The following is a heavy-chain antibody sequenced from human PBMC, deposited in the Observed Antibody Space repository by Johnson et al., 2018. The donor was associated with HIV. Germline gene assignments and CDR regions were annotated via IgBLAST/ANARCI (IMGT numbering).Heavy chain of an antibody. D-gene: IGHD1-1*01. Sequence: QVQLVESGGGSVQPGGSLRLSCAASGFTFSRFWMTWVRQAPGKGLEWVAFTRYDGSNKHYVDSVMGRFTISRDNSKNTLYLQMNSLKTEDTAVYYCTTGQLERRSPNDAFDIWGQGTMVTVSS. CDR3: TTGQLERRSPNDAFDI. CDR1: GFTFSRFW. CDR2: TRYDGSNK. J-gene: IGHJ3*02. V-gene: IGHV3-30*02.